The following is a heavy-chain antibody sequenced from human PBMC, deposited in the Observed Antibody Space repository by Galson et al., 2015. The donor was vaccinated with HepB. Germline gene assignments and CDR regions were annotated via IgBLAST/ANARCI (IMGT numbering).Heavy chain of an antibody. V-gene: IGHV3-23*01. CDR3: ARDQDIVATPALDH. Sequence: SLRLSCAASGFTFSSYAMSWVRQAPGKGLEWVSAISGSGGSTYYADSVKGRFTISRDNSKNTLYLQMNSLRAEDTAVYYCARDQDIVATPALDHWGQGTLVTVSS. CDR1: GFTFSSYA. D-gene: IGHD5-12*01. J-gene: IGHJ4*02. CDR2: ISGSGGST.